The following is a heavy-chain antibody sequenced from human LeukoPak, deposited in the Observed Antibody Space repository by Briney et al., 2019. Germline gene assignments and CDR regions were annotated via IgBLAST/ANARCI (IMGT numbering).Heavy chain of an antibody. Sequence: GGSLRLSCAASGFTFSSYAMHWVRQAPGKGLEWVAFISYDGSNKYYADSVKGRFTISRDNSKNTLYLQMNSLRAEDTAVYYCARDYYYDSSGYQFYYYYGMDVWGQGTTVTLSS. V-gene: IGHV3-30-3*01. CDR3: ARDYYYDSSGYQFYYYYGMDV. CDR1: GFTFSSYA. CDR2: ISYDGSNK. D-gene: IGHD3-22*01. J-gene: IGHJ6*02.